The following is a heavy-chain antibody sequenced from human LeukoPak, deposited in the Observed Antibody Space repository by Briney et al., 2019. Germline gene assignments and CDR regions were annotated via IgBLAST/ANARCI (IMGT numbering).Heavy chain of an antibody. CDR1: GGSISSDY. CDR3: AIAAPDSSSWYGGAFDI. J-gene: IGHJ3*02. CDR2: MHSSGST. D-gene: IGHD6-13*01. Sequence: SETLSLTCTVPGGSISSDYWSWIRQPAGKGLEWIGRMHSSGSTNYNPSLKSRVTISVDTSKNQFSLKLSSVTAADTAVYYCAIAAPDSSSWYGGAFDIWGQGTMVTVSA. V-gene: IGHV4-4*07.